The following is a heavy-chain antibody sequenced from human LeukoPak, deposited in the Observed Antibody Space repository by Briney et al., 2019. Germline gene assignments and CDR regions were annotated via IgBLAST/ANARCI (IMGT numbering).Heavy chain of an antibody. D-gene: IGHD6-13*01. Sequence: PGGSLRLSCAASGFTVSINYMSRVRQAPGKGLEWVSSISSSSSYIYYADSVKGRFTISRDNAKNSLYLQMNSLRAEDTAVYYCARGIAAAGTDYWGQGTLVTVSS. CDR2: ISSSSSYI. V-gene: IGHV3-21*01. CDR1: GFTVSINY. CDR3: ARGIAAAGTDY. J-gene: IGHJ4*02.